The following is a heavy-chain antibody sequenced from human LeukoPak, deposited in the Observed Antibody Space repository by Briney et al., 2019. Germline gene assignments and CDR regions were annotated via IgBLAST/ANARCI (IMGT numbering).Heavy chain of an antibody. CDR2: INHSGST. CDR3: ARSGTRGWFKD. Sequence: SETLSLTCAVYGGSFSGYYWSWIRQPPGKGLEWIGEINHSGSTNYNPSLKSRVTISVDTSKNQFSLKLSSVTAADTAVYYCARSGTRGWFKDWGQGTLVTVSS. J-gene: IGHJ4*02. CDR1: GGSFSGYY. V-gene: IGHV4-34*01. D-gene: IGHD6-19*01.